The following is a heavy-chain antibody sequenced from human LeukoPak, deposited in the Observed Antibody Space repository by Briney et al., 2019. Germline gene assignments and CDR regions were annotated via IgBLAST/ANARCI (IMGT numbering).Heavy chain of an antibody. CDR1: GYTFTSYD. J-gene: IGHJ4*02. CDR3: ARGSGSYFDLSFDY. Sequence: ASVKVSCKASGYTFTSYDINWVRQATGQGLEWMGWINPNSGGTNYAQKFQGRVTMTRDTSISTAYMELSTLRSDDTAVYYCARGSGSYFDLSFDYWGQGTLVTVSS. D-gene: IGHD1-26*01. CDR2: INPNSGGT. V-gene: IGHV1-2*02.